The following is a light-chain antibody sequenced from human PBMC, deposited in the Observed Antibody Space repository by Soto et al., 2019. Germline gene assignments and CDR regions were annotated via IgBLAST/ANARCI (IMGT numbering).Light chain of an antibody. CDR2: AAS. CDR1: QGISNY. Sequence: DMQMTQSPSSLSASVGDRFSITCRASQGISNYLAWYQQKPGKVPKLLIYAASTLQSGVPSRFSGSGSGTDFTLTISSLQPEDVATYYCQKYNSAPPGFTFGPGTKMHIK. CDR3: QKYNSAPPGFT. J-gene: IGKJ3*01. V-gene: IGKV1-27*01.